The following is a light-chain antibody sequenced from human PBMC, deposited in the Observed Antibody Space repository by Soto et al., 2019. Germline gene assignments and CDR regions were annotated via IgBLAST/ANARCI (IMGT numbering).Light chain of an antibody. J-gene: IGKJ4*01. V-gene: IGKV3-11*01. CDR1: QSVSSY. CDR3: QQRSDWPPLT. Sequence: EIVLTQSPATLSLSPGERATLSCRVSQSVSSYLAWYQQKPGQAPRLLIYDASTRATGIPARFSGSGSGTDFTLTISSLEPEDVAVYYCQQRSDWPPLTFGGGTKVEIK. CDR2: DAS.